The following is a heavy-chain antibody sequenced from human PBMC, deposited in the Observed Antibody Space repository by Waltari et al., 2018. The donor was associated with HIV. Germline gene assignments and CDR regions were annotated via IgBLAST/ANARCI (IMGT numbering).Heavy chain of an antibody. D-gene: IGHD6-13*01. Sequence: EVLLVESGGGLVKGGGSLRLSCAASGFTFSSYAMNWVRQAPGKGLEWVSAITVSGSTYYADSVKGRFSISRDNAKNSLYLQMDSLRAEDTALFYCARGPYNASWFPREYWGQGTLVTVSS. CDR3: ARGPYNASWFPREY. J-gene: IGHJ4*02. CDR2: ITVSGST. CDR1: GFTFSSYA. V-gene: IGHV3-21*01.